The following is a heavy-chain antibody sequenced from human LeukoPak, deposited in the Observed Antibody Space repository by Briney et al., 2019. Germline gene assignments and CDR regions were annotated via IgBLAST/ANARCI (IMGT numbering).Heavy chain of an antibody. CDR1: GGSISSYY. CDR2: IYTSGST. J-gene: IGHJ5*02. D-gene: IGHD2-2*01. V-gene: IGHV4-4*07. CDR3: ARDRYCSSTSCHHNWFDP. Sequence: PSETLSLTCTVSGGSISSYYWSWIRQPAGKGLEWIGRIYTSGSTNYNPSLKSRVTMSVDTSKNQFSLKLSSVTAADTAVYYCARDRYCSSTSCHHNWFDPWGQGTLVTVSS.